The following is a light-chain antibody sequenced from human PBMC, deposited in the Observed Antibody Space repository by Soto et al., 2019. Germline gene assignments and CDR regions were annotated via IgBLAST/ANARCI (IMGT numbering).Light chain of an antibody. CDR3: SSYTSSSTRV. V-gene: IGLV2-14*01. J-gene: IGLJ3*02. CDR2: DVS. CDR1: SSDVGGYNY. Sequence: QSALTQPDSVSGSPGKSITISCTGTSSDVGGYNYVSWYQQHPGKAPKLMIDDVSNRPSGVSNRFSGSKSGNTASLTISGLQAEDEDDYDCSSYTSSSTRVFGGGTKLTVL.